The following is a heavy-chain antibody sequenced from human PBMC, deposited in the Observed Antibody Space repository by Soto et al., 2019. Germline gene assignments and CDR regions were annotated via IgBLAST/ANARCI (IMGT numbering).Heavy chain of an antibody. V-gene: IGHV3-23*01. Sequence: GGSLRLSCAASGFTFSSYAMRWVRQAPGKGLEWVSSISGSGGSTFYADSVKGRFTISRDNFKSTLYLQMNSLRAEDTAVYYCAKSEWNDVLSWFDPWGQGTLVTVSS. J-gene: IGHJ5*02. CDR2: ISGSGGST. CDR3: AKSEWNDVLSWFDP. CDR1: GFTFSSYA. D-gene: IGHD1-1*01.